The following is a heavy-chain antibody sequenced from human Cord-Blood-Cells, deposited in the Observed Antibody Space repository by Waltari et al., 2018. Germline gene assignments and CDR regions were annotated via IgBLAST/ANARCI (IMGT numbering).Heavy chain of an antibody. CDR1: GGSFRGYY. V-gene: IGHV4-34*01. CDR2: INHSGST. D-gene: IGHD6-13*01. J-gene: IGHJ4*02. Sequence: QVQLQQWGAGLLKPSEALSLTCAVYGGSFRGYYWGWVRQPPGKGLEWIGEINHSGSTNYNPSLKSRVTISVDTSKNQCSLKLSSVTAADTAVYYCARAGAAAGRSVDYWGQGTLVTVSS. CDR3: ARAGAAAGRSVDY.